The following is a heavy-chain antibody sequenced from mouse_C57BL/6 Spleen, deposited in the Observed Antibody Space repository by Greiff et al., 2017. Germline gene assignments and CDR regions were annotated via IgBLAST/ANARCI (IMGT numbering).Heavy chain of an antibody. CDR3: ARPLTGTGSYFDY. CDR1: GYTFTSYW. J-gene: IGHJ2*01. D-gene: IGHD4-1*01. Sequence: QVQLQQPGAELVRPGTSVKLSCKASGYTFTSYWMHWVKQRPGQGLEWIGVIDPSDSYTNYNQKFKGKATLTVDTSSSTAYMQLSSLTSEDSAVYYCARPLTGTGSYFDYWGQGTTLTVSS. CDR2: IDPSDSYT. V-gene: IGHV1-59*01.